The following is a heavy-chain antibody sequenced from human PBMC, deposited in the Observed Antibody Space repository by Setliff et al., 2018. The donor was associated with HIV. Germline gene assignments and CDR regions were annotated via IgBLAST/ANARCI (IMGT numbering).Heavy chain of an antibody. CDR3: VRHGYYYDFIDI. D-gene: IGHD3-22*01. J-gene: IGHJ3*02. V-gene: IGHV4-38-2*01. CDR2: IYSSGST. CDR1: GFSIRSGHY. Sequence: SETLSLTCDASGFSIRSGHYWAWIRQSPGKGLEWIGYIYSSGSTNFNPSLKSRVTLSIDTSKNQFSLNLTSMTAADTAVYFCVRHGYYYDFIDIWGQGTVVTVSS.